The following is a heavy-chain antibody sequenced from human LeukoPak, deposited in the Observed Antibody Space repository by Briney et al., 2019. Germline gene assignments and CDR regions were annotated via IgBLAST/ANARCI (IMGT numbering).Heavy chain of an antibody. CDR3: ARDRFALELRTFDY. CDR2: INPNGGGT. D-gene: IGHD1-7*01. Sequence: AASVKVSCKASGYTFTGYYMHWVRQAPGQGLDWMGWINPNGGGTNYAQKFQGRVTMTRDTSISTAYMELSRLRTDDTAVYFCARDRFALELRTFDYWGQGTLVTVSS. V-gene: IGHV1-2*02. CDR1: GYTFTGYY. J-gene: IGHJ4*02.